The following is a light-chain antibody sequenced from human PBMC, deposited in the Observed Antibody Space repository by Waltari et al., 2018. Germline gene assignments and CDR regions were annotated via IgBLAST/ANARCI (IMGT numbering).Light chain of an antibody. CDR3: QQRSGT. CDR1: QSVSSY. V-gene: IGKV3-11*01. J-gene: IGKJ1*01. CDR2: DAS. Sequence: EIVLTQSPATLSLSPGERATLSCRASQSVSSYLAWYQQKPGQAPRLLIYDASNRATGLPARFSGRGSWTDFTLTISSLEPEDFAVYYCQQRSGTFGQGTKVEIK.